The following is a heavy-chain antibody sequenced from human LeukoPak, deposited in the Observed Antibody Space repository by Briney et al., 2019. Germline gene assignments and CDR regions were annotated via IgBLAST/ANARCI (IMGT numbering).Heavy chain of an antibody. V-gene: IGHV4-61*02. CDR2: IYTNGDT. Sequence: SQTLSLTCTVSGDSISSGSYHWSWIRQPAGKGLEWIGRIYTNGDTNYNPSLKSRVTISMDTSKNQFSLKLTSATAADTAVYYCASRHSKQQPYYYYMDIWGKGTTVTVSS. CDR3: ASRHSKQQPYYYYMDI. D-gene: IGHD6-13*01. J-gene: IGHJ6*03. CDR1: GDSISSGSYH.